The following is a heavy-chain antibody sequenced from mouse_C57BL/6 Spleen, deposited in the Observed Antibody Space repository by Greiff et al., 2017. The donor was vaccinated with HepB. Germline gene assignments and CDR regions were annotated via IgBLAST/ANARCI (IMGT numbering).Heavy chain of an antibody. CDR3: TRDHSTWYFDV. CDR2: ISSGGDYI. J-gene: IGHJ1*03. Sequence: DVMLVESGEGLVKPGGSLKLSCAASGFTFSSYAMSWVRQTPEKRLEWVAYISSGGDYIYYADTVKGRFTISRDNARNTLYLQISSLKSEDTAMYYCTRDHSTWYFDVWGTGTTVTVSS. CDR1: GFTFSSYA. D-gene: IGHD1-1*01. V-gene: IGHV5-9-1*02.